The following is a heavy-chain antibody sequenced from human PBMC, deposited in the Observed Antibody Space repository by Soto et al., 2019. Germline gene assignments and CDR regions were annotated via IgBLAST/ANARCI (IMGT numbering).Heavy chain of an antibody. CDR3: AAGNVDTDMVLYYYAMDV. CDR2: IVVGSGNT. Sequence: SVKVSCKASGFTFTSSAVQWVRQARGQRLEWIGWIVVGSGNTNYAQKFQERVTITRDMSTSTAYMELSSLRSEDTAVYYCAAGNVDTDMVLYYYAMDVWGQGTTVTVSS. J-gene: IGHJ6*02. D-gene: IGHD5-18*01. CDR1: GFTFTSSA. V-gene: IGHV1-58*01.